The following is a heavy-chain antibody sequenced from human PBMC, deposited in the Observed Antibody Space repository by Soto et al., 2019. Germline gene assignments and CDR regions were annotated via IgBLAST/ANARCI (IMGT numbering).Heavy chain of an antibody. CDR3: ARDVKYYGSGSYGPRAPSYYYYYMDV. Sequence: GGSLRLSCAASGFTFSSYWMHWVRQAPGKGLVWVSRINSDGSSTSYADSVKGRFTISRDNAKNTLYLQMNSLRAEDTAVYYCARDVKYYGSGSYGPRAPSYYYYYMDVWGKGTTVTVSS. CDR2: INSDGSST. D-gene: IGHD3-10*01. J-gene: IGHJ6*03. CDR1: GFTFSSYW. V-gene: IGHV3-74*01.